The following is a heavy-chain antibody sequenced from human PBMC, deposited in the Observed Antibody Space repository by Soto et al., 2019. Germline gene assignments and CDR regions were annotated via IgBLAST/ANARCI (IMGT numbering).Heavy chain of an antibody. V-gene: IGHV1-18*01. CDR1: GYTFTSYG. D-gene: IGHD3-3*01. CDR3: AREDFWSGYYTGGIDY. CDR2: ISTHNGNT. J-gene: IGHJ4*02. Sequence: QVQLVQSGAEVKKPGASVKVSCKASGYTFTSYGFSWVRQAPGQGLEWVGWISTHNGNTNYAQKLQGRVTMTTEISTRTAYMELRSLRSDDTAVYYCAREDFWSGYYTGGIDYWGQGTLVTVSS.